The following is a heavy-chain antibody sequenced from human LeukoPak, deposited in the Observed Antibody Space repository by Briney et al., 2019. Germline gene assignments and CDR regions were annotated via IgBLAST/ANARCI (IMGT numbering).Heavy chain of an antibody. CDR3: ARGGYGSGSYYISPIVYYYYYMDV. D-gene: IGHD3-10*01. Sequence: ETSETLSLTCTVSGGSISTYYWSWIRQPPGKGLEWIGYIYYSGSTNYNPSLKSRVTISVDTSKNQFSLKLSSVTAADTAVYYCARGGYGSGSYYISPIVYYYYYMDVWGKGATVTISS. CDR1: GGSISTYY. V-gene: IGHV4-59*01. CDR2: IYYSGST. J-gene: IGHJ6*03.